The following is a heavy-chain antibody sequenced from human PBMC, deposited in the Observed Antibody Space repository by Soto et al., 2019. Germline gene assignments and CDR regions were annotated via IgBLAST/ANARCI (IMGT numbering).Heavy chain of an antibody. Sequence: ASVKVSCKASGYTFTSYGINWVRQAPGRGLEWMGWINPGNGNTKYSQQFQGRVIIDRDTSASTAYMGLSSLRPEDTVVYYCARGGYFDSSNYLDYWGLGTLVTVSS. CDR1: GYTFTSYG. V-gene: IGHV1-3*01. D-gene: IGHD3-22*01. J-gene: IGHJ4*02. CDR2: INPGNGNT. CDR3: ARGGYFDSSNYLDY.